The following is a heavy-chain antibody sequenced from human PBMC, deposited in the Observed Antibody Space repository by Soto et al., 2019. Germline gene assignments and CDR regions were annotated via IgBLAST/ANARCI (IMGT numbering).Heavy chain of an antibody. CDR1: GFTFSSYA. CDR3: AKYSYVVPAAAYYYYYMDV. CDR2: ISGSGGST. D-gene: IGHD2-2*01. Sequence: LRLSCAASGFTFSSYAMSWVRQAPGKGLEWVSAISGSGGSTYYADSVKGRFTISRDNSKNTLYLQMNSLRAEDTAVYYCAKYSYVVPAAAYYYYYMDVWGKGTTGTVSS. V-gene: IGHV3-23*01. J-gene: IGHJ6*03.